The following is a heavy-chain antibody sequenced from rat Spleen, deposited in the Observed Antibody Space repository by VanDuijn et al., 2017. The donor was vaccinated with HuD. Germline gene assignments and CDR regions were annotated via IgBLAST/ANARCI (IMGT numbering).Heavy chain of an antibody. D-gene: IGHD1-4*01. CDR2: ISYEGSGS. J-gene: IGHJ2*01. CDR3: TRGTTDY. Sequence: EVQLVESGGGLVQPGRSLKLSCAASGFTFSDYYMAWVRQAPKKGLEWVASISYEGSGSYYGDSVKGRFTISRENAKSTLYLQMNSLRPEDTATYYCTRGTTDYWGQGVMVTVSS. CDR1: GFTFSDYY. V-gene: IGHV5-22*01.